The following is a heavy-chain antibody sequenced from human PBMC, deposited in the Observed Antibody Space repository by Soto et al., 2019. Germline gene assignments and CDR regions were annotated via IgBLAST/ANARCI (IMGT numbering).Heavy chain of an antibody. J-gene: IGHJ5*01. V-gene: IGHV1-69*10. CDR2: IIPIFGIA. CDR1: GGTFSSYA. D-gene: IGHD6-13*01. CDR3: ARDNSSSWYNWFDS. Sequence: ASVKVSCKASGGTFSSYAISWVRQAPGQGLEWMGGIIPIFGIANYAQKFQGRVTITADKSTSTAYMELSSLRSEDTAVYYCARDNSSSWYNWFDSWGQGTLVTVSS.